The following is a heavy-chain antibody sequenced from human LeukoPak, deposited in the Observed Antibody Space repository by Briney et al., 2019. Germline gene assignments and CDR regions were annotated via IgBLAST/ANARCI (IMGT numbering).Heavy chain of an antibody. Sequence: PPETLSLTCTVSGGSIIGYYWSWIRQPPGKGLEWIGYIYYSGSTNYNPSLKSRLTISIDTSENQFSLKLSSVTATGTAVYYCAREYSSSSGRRAFDIWGQGTMVTVSS. CDR3: AREYSSSSGRRAFDI. CDR1: GGSIIGYY. D-gene: IGHD6-6*01. V-gene: IGHV4-59*08. CDR2: IYYSGST. J-gene: IGHJ3*02.